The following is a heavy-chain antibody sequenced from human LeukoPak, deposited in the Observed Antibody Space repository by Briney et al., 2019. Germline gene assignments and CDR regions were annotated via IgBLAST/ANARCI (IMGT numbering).Heavy chain of an antibody. CDR3: AKDPPLGRPNFDY. Sequence: PGGSLRLSCAASGFTFSSYGMHWVRQAPGKGLEWVAVISYDGSNKYYADSVKGRFTISRDNSKNTLYLQMNSLRAEDTAVYYCAKDPPLGRPNFDYWGQGTLVTVSS. D-gene: IGHD3-16*01. CDR1: GFTFSSYG. J-gene: IGHJ4*02. CDR2: ISYDGSNK. V-gene: IGHV3-30*18.